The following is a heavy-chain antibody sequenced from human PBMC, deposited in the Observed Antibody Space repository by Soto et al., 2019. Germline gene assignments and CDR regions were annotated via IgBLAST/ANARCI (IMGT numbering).Heavy chain of an antibody. CDR1: GFTFSSYW. V-gene: IGHV3-74*01. CDR2: INSDGSST. J-gene: IGHJ6*02. Sequence: GGSLRLSCAASGFTFSSYWMHWVRQAPGKGLVWVSRINSDGSSTSYADSVKGRFTISRDNAKNTLYLQMNSLRAEDTAVYYCATAFRSGSNPYYYYYGMDVWGQGTTVTVSS. CDR3: ATAFRSGSNPYYYYYGMDV. D-gene: IGHD3-3*01.